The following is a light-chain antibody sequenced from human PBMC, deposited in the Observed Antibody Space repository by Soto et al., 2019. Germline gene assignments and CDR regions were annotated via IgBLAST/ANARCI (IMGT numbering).Light chain of an antibody. V-gene: IGLV2-14*01. CDR2: AVN. J-gene: IGLJ1*01. CDR3: SSYRSTTTFGV. CDR1: SSDVGGYNY. Sequence: QSVLTQPPSASGSPGQSVTISCTGTSSDVGGYNYVSWYQQHPGKAPKLIIYAVNKWPSGVSNRFSASKSGNTASLIISGLQADDEADYFCSSYRSTTTFGVFGTGTKVTVL.